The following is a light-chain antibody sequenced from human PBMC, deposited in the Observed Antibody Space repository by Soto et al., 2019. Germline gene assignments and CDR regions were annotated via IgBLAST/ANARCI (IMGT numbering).Light chain of an antibody. CDR1: QSVDTN. V-gene: IGKV3-15*01. J-gene: IGKJ4*01. Sequence: EIVLTQSPATLSLSPGETVTLSCRASQSVDTNLAWYQQKPGQAPRLLIYDASTRATGIPARFSGSGSGTEFTLTISSLQSADFAIYYCQQFQRWPLTFGGGTNVEVK. CDR3: QQFQRWPLT. CDR2: DAS.